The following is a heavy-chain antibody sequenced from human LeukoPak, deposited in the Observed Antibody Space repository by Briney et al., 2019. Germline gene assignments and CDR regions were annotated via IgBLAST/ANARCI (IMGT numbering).Heavy chain of an antibody. Sequence: GGSLRLSCAASGFNVSNNYMSWVRQAPGKGLEWVSVIYRGGSTYYADSVKGRFTMSRDNSKNTVYLQMDSLRAEDTAVYYCARGSEWELQSPDAFDIWGQGTMVTVSS. D-gene: IGHD1-26*01. CDR2: IYRGGST. CDR1: GFNVSNNY. J-gene: IGHJ3*02. V-gene: IGHV3-53*01. CDR3: ARGSEWELQSPDAFDI.